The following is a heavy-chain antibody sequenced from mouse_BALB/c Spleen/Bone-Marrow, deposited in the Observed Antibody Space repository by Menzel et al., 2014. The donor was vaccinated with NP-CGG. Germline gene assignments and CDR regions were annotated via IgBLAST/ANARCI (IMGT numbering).Heavy chain of an antibody. J-gene: IGHJ2*01. D-gene: IGHD2-4*01. CDR3: ARYDYGVYFDY. V-gene: IGHV14-3*02. Sequence: VQLKESGAEVVKPGASVKLSRTASGFNIKDTYMHWVKQRPEQGLEWIGRIDPANGNTKYDPKFQGKTTITADTSSNTAYLQLSSLTSEDTAVYYCARYDYGVYFDYWGQGTTLTVSS. CDR2: IDPANGNT. CDR1: GFNIKDTY.